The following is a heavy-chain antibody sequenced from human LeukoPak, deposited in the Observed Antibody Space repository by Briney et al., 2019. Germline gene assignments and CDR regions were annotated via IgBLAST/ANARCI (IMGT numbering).Heavy chain of an antibody. CDR3: ARDGSEWSRDL. Sequence: PGRSLRLSCAVSGFTFDDYAMHWVRQAPGKGLEWVSGISWNSGSIGYADSVKGRFTISRDNAKSSTFLQMNSLRVEDTDVYYCARDGSEWSRDLWGQGTLVTVSS. CDR2: ISWNSGSI. J-gene: IGHJ5*02. CDR1: GFTFDDYA. V-gene: IGHV3-9*01. D-gene: IGHD2-15*01.